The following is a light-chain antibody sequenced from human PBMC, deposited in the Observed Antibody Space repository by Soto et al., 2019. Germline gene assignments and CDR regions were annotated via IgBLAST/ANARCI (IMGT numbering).Light chain of an antibody. J-gene: IGKJ5*01. CDR1: QSVSGY. Sequence: EVVLTQSPATLSLSPGERATLSCRASQSVSGYLAWYQQKPGQVPRLLIYDAFNRATGIPGRFSGSGSGTDFTLTISSLEPEDFAVYYCQHRSSWPITFGQGTRLEIK. V-gene: IGKV3-11*01. CDR2: DAF. CDR3: QHRSSWPIT.